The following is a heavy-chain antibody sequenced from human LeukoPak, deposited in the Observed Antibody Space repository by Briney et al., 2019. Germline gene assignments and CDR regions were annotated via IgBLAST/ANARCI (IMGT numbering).Heavy chain of an antibody. J-gene: IGHJ4*02. D-gene: IGHD2-21*02. Sequence: GGSLRLSCAASGFTFNNYWMNWIRQAPGKELEWVANIKQDGSETYYVDSVKGRFTISRDNAKSSLYLQMNRLRAEDTAVYYCAKDMGTVTDNFDHWGQGTLVTVSS. CDR1: GFTFNNYW. V-gene: IGHV3-7*01. CDR3: AKDMGTVTDNFDH. CDR2: IKQDGSET.